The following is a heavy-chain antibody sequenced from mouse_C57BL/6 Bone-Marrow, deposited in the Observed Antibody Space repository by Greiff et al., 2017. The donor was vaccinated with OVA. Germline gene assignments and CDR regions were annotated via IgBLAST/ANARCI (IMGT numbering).Heavy chain of an antibody. CDR1: GYTFTSYG. D-gene: IGHD1-1*01. CDR3: YYGSSLYAMDY. CDR2: IYPRSGNT. V-gene: IGHV1-81*01. J-gene: IGHJ4*01. Sequence: QVQLQQSGAELARPGASVKLSCKASGYTFTSYGISWVKQRTGQGLEWIGEIYPRSGNTYYNEKFKCKATLTADKSSSTAYMELRSLTSEDSAVYFCYYGSSLYAMDYWGQGTSVTVSS.